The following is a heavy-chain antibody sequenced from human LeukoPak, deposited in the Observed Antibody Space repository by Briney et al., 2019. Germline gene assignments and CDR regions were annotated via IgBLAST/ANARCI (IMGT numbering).Heavy chain of an antibody. CDR1: GFTFSDYA. CDR2: IRGGGHGP. CDR3: ARDPNGDYVGAFDM. Sequence: PGGSLRLSCTASGFTFSDYAMMWVRQSPGKGPEWVAAIRGGGHGPFYADSVRGRFTISRGNSKYTLFLQMDSLGAEDTAVYYCARDPNGDYVGAFDMWGPGTMVTVSS. V-gene: IGHV3-23*01. J-gene: IGHJ3*02. D-gene: IGHD4-17*01.